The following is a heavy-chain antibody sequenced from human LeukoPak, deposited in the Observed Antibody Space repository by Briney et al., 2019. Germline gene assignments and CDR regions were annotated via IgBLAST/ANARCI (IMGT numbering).Heavy chain of an antibody. CDR1: GGSISSGGYS. V-gene: IGHV4-30-2*01. Sequence: SQTLSLTCAVSGGSISSGGYSWSWIRQPPGKGLEWIGYIYHSGSTYYNPSLKSRVTISVDRSKNQFSLKLSSVTAADTAVYYCARTTGLFWFDPWGQGTLVTVSS. CDR2: IYHSGST. CDR3: ARTTGLFWFDP. J-gene: IGHJ5*02.